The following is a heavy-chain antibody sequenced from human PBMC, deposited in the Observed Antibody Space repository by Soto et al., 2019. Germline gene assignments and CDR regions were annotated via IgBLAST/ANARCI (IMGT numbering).Heavy chain of an antibody. Sequence: ASVKVSCKASGYTFTSYDINWVRQATGEGLEWMGWMNPNRGNTGYAQKFQGRVTMTRNTSISTAYMELSSLRSEDTAVYYCARTIRYCTNGVCRNYNWFDRWGQGTLVTVSS. CDR2: MNPNRGNT. J-gene: IGHJ5*02. CDR1: GYTFTSYD. CDR3: ARTIRYCTNGVCRNYNWFDR. D-gene: IGHD2-8*01. V-gene: IGHV1-8*01.